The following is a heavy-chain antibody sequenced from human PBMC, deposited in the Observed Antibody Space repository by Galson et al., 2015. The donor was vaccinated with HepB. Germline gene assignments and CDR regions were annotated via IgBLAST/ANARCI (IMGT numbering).Heavy chain of an antibody. J-gene: IGHJ4*02. CDR2: TYYRSMWEN. CDR3: ARDLAVAAPGDFDY. Sequence: CAISGDSVSNNRAAWNWTRQSPSRGLEWLGRTYYRSMWENDFAVSVKSRITFHPDTSKNQFSLQLNSVTPEDTAVYFCARDLAVAAPGDFDYWGQGILVTVSS. D-gene: IGHD6-19*01. CDR1: GDSVSNNRAA. V-gene: IGHV6-1*01.